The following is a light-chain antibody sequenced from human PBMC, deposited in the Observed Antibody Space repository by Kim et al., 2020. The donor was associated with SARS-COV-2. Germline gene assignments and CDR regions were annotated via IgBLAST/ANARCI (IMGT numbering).Light chain of an antibody. Sequence: QLVLTQPPSASGSPGQSVTISCTGTSSDVGGYNYVSWYQHHPGKAPKVIIYEVNKRPSGVPDRFSGSKSGNTASLTVSGLQAEDEADYYCSSYAGYLNYAFGTGTKVTVL. CDR3: SSYAGYLNYA. J-gene: IGLJ1*01. CDR2: EVN. V-gene: IGLV2-8*01. CDR1: SSDVGGYNY.